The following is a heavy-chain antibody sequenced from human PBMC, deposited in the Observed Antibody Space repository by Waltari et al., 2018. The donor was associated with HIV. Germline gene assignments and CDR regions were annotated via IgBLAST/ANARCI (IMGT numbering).Heavy chain of an antibody. CDR3: ARDLYSRNGGDY. D-gene: IGHD6-13*01. J-gene: IGHJ4*02. CDR2: INSDGSST. V-gene: IGHV3-74*01. Sequence: EVQLVESGGGLVQPGGSLRLSCAASGFTFSNYWMHWVRQAPGKGLVWVSRINSDGSSTNYAGSVKGRFTVSRDNAKNTLYLQMNSLRAEDTAVYYCARDLYSRNGGDYWGQGTLVTVSS. CDR1: GFTFSNYW.